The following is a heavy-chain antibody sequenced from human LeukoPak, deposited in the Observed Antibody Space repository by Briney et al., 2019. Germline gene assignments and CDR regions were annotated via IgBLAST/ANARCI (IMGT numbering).Heavy chain of an antibody. Sequence: SETLSLTCTVSGGSISSSSYYWGWIRQPPGKGLEWIGRTFYSGSTYYNPSLKSRVTISVDTSKNQFSLKLSSVTAADTAVYYCARPARGVTGNDAFDIWGQGTMVTVSS. CDR1: GGSISSSSYY. CDR2: TFYSGST. D-gene: IGHD5-18*01. J-gene: IGHJ3*02. CDR3: ARPARGVTGNDAFDI. V-gene: IGHV4-39*01.